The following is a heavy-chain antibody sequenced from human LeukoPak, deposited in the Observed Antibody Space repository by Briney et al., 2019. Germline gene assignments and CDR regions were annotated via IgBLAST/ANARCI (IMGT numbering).Heavy chain of an antibody. CDR1: GGTFSSYA. CDR2: IIPIFGTA. J-gene: IGHJ6*03. CDR3: ARVSGSYFHYYYMDV. V-gene: IGHV1-69*05. D-gene: IGHD1-26*01. Sequence: ASVKVSCKASGGTFSSYAISWVRQAPGQGLEWMGGIIPIFGTANYAQKFQGRVTITTDESTSTAYMELSSLGSEDTAVYYCARVSGSYFHYYYMDVWGKGTTVTVSS.